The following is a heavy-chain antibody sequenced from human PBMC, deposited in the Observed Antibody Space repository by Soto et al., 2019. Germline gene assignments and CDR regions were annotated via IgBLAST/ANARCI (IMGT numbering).Heavy chain of an antibody. J-gene: IGHJ4*02. V-gene: IGHV3-53*01. CDR3: ARARGYYESRGYSGYFFDF. D-gene: IGHD3-22*01. Sequence: GGSLRLSCAASGFTVSSNYMSWVRQAPGKGLEWVSVIYSDDTTNYGDSVKGRFTISRDNSKNTLYLQMNNLRAEDTAVYYCARARGYYESRGYSGYFFDFWGQGILVTVSS. CDR2: IYSDDTT. CDR1: GFTVSSNY.